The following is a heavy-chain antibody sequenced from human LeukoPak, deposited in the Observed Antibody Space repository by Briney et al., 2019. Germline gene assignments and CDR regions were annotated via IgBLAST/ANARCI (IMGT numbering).Heavy chain of an antibody. V-gene: IGHV3-30-3*01. Sequence: GRSLRLSCAASGFTFSDYAMHWVRQAPGKGLEWVAVISKDGSDKYYPGSVRGRFTISRDNSKNTIYLQMDSLRAEDTAIYYCARDYWWNYDYWGQGTLVTVSS. J-gene: IGHJ4*02. D-gene: IGHD1-7*01. CDR2: ISKDGSDK. CDR1: GFTFSDYA. CDR3: ARDYWWNYDY.